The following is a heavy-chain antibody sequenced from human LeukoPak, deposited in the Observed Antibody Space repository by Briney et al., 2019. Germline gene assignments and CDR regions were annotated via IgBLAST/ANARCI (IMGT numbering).Heavy chain of an antibody. V-gene: IGHV3-48*03. CDR2: ISSSGSTI. D-gene: IGHD3-22*01. J-gene: IGHJ5*02. CDR3: ATWDYYDSSGLT. Sequence: GGSLRLSCAASGFTFSSYEMNWVRQAPGKGLEWVSYISSSGSTIYYADSVKGRFTISRDNAKNSLFLQMNSLRVEDTAVYYCATWDYYDSSGLTWGQGTVVTVSS. CDR1: GFTFSSYE.